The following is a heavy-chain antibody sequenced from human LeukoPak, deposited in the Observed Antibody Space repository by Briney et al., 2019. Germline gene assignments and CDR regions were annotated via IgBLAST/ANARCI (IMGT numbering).Heavy chain of an antibody. CDR3: ARAGGSSWYRGNNWFDP. CDR2: MYYSRST. CDR1: GGSIRSYY. J-gene: IGHJ5*02. Sequence: SETLSLTCTVSGGSIRSYYWSWIRQPPGKGLEWIGYMYYSRSTNYNPSLKSRVTISINTSKNQFSLRLSSVTAADTAVYYCARAGGSSWYRGNNWFDPWGQGTLVTVSS. V-gene: IGHV4-59*01. D-gene: IGHD2-15*01.